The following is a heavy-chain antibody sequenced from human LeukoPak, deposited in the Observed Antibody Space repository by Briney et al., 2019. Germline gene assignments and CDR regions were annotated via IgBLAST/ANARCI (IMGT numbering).Heavy chain of an antibody. CDR3: ARSSSTWGWPDYNWFDP. Sequence: SQTLSLTCTVSGGSISSGSYYWSWIRQPAGKGLEWIGRIYTSGSTNYNPSLKSRVTISVDTSKNQFSLKLSSVTAADTAVYYCARSSSTWGWPDYNWFDPWGQGTLVTVSS. CDR2: IYTSGST. D-gene: IGHD6-19*01. V-gene: IGHV4-61*02. J-gene: IGHJ5*02. CDR1: GGSISSGSYY.